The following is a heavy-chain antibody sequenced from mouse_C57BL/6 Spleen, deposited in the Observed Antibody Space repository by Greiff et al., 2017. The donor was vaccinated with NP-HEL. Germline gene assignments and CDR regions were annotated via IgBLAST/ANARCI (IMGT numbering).Heavy chain of an antibody. CDR3: ARSPITTAVEGYFDG. CDR2: IYPGDGDT. D-gene: IGHD1-1*01. CDR1: GYAFSSSW. Sequence: QVQLQQSGPELVKPGASVKISCKASGYAFSSSWMNWVKQRPGKGLEWIGRIYPGDGDTNYNGKFKGKATLTADKSSSTAYMQLSSLTSEDSAVYFCARSPITTAVEGYFDGWGTGTTVTVSS. V-gene: IGHV1-82*01. J-gene: IGHJ1*03.